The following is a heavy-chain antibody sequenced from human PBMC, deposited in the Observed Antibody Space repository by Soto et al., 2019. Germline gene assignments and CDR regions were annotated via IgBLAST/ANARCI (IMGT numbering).Heavy chain of an antibody. CDR2: MYHSGST. CDR1: GGSISSGGYS. J-gene: IGHJ4*02. Sequence: PSETLSLTCAVPGGSISSGGYSWSWIRQPPGKGLEWIGYMYHSGSTYYNPSLKSRVTISIDRSKNQFSLKLSSVTAADTAVYYCARVPDYRGQGILVTVSS. V-gene: IGHV4-30-2*01. D-gene: IGHD2-2*01. CDR3: ARVPDY.